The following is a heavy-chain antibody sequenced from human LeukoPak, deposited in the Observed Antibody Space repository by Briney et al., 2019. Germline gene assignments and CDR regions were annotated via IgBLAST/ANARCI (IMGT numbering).Heavy chain of an antibody. J-gene: IGHJ5*02. Sequence: SETLSLTCTVSGGSISSSSYCWGWIRQPPGKGLEWIVCIYYTGSTYYNPSLKSRVTISVDTSKNQFSLKLSSVTAADTAIYYCAKGAGGFSYYNWFDPWGQGTLVTVSS. V-gene: IGHV4-39*07. CDR1: GGSISSSSYC. CDR3: AKGAGGFSYYNWFDP. CDR2: IYYTGST. D-gene: IGHD5-18*01.